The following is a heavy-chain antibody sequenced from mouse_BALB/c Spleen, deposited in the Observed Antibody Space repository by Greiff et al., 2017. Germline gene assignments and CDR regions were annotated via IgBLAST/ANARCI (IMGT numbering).Heavy chain of an antibody. CDR1: GYTFTSYW. CDR2: IYPGSGST. J-gene: IGHJ3*01. D-gene: IGHD4-1*01. Sequence: KQPGSELVRPGASVKLSCKASGYTFTSYWMHWVKQRPGQGLEWIGNIYPGSGSTNYDEKFKSKATLTVDTSSSTAYMQLSSLTSEDSAVYYCTRKGLGRGFAYWGQGTLVTVSA. V-gene: IGHV1S22*01. CDR3: TRKGLGRGFAY.